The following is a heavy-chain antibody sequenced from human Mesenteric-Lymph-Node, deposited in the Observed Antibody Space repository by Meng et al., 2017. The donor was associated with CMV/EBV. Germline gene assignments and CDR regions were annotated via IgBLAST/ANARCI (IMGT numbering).Heavy chain of an antibody. V-gene: IGHV5-51*01. J-gene: IGHJ5*02. CDR1: GYSFTNYW. CDR3: ARLDCSSTSCQSGGWFDP. D-gene: IGHD2-2*01. Sequence: KVSCKGSGYSFTNYWIGWVRQMPGKGLEWMGLIYPGDSHTSYSPSFRGQVTISADTSINTAYLQWSSLKASDTAMYYCARLDCSSTSCQSGGWFDPWGQGTLVTVSS. CDR2: IYPGDSHT.